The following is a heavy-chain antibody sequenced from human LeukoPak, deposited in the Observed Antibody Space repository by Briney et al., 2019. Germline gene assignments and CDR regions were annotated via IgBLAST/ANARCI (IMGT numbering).Heavy chain of an antibody. CDR1: GYSFTCYW. CDR3: ARRIDSGSSCSDD. J-gene: IGHJ4*02. V-gene: IGHV5-51*01. Sequence: GESLKISCKGSGYSFTCYWIGWVRQMPGKGLEWMGIIYPGDSDTRYSPSFQGQVTISADKSISTAYLQWSSLKASDTAMYYCARRIDSGSSCSDDWGQGRLVTVSS. D-gene: IGHD2-15*01. CDR2: IYPGDSDT.